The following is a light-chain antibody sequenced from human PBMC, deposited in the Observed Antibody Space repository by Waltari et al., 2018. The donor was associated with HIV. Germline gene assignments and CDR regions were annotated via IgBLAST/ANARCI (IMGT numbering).Light chain of an antibody. CDR1: QTISTW. CDR2: KAS. CDR3: QQYTTNWT. Sequence: DIQMTQSPSALSASVGDRVTITCRASQTISTWLGWYQQKPGKAPKLLIYKASSLQVRVPSRFSGSGSGTEFTLTITSLQPEDSATYYCQQYTTNWTFGQGTRVEV. J-gene: IGKJ1*01. V-gene: IGKV1-5*03.